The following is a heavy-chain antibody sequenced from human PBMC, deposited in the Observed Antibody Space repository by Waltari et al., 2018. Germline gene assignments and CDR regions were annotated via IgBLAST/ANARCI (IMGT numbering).Heavy chain of an antibody. CDR3: ARGLCADVANCYSGTNNFFDP. CDR2: ILYSGTT. V-gene: IGHV4-39*01. Sequence: QLQLQESGPGLVKPSATLSLTCVVSGGSLSVHHYYWGWIRQPPGKGLEWIASILYSGTTYYNPSLMRRVSISVDTSQNQFSLRLSSLTAADTAIYYCARGLCADVANCYSGTNNFFDPWGQGTLVTVSS. D-gene: IGHD2-15*01. CDR1: GGSLSVHHYY. J-gene: IGHJ5*02.